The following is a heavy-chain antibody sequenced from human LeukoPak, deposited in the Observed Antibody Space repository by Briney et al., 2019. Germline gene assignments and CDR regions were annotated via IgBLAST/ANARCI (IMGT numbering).Heavy chain of an antibody. V-gene: IGHV3-7*01. CDR1: EFTFSIYW. CDR3: VRLDWGSADC. CDR2: INQEGSAQ. D-gene: IGHD3/OR15-3a*01. J-gene: IGHJ4*02. Sequence: QPGGSLRLSCTPSEFTFSIYWMTWVRQAPGKGLEWLATINQEGSAQYYVDSVRGRFTISRDNAKNLLYLQMNSLRTEDTAIYYCVRLDWGSADCWGRATLVTVSS.